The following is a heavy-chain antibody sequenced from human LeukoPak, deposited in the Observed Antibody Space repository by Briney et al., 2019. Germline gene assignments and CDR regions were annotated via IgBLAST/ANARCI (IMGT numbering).Heavy chain of an antibody. CDR3: ARVDWLATTRYYYYMDV. CDR1: GFTFSSYW. Sequence: GGSLRLSCAASGFTFSSYWMSWVRQAPGKGLEWVSGINWNGGSTGYGDSVKGRFTISRDNAKNSLYLQINSLRAEDTALYYCARVDWLATTRYYYYMDVWGKGTTVTVSS. D-gene: IGHD3/OR15-3a*01. CDR2: INWNGGST. J-gene: IGHJ6*03. V-gene: IGHV3-20*04.